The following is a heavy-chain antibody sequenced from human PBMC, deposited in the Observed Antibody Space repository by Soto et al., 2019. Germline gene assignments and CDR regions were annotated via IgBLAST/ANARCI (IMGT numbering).Heavy chain of an antibody. Sequence: SETLSLTCTVSGGSISSGDNYWNWIRQPPGKGLEWIGSIYYSGSTYYNPSLKSRVTISVDTSKNQFSLKLSSVTAADTAVYYCARLNGGWYGFVDYWGQGTLVTVSS. CDR1: GGSISSGDNY. CDR2: IYYSGST. J-gene: IGHJ4*02. CDR3: ARLNGGWYGFVDY. D-gene: IGHD6-19*01. V-gene: IGHV4-39*01.